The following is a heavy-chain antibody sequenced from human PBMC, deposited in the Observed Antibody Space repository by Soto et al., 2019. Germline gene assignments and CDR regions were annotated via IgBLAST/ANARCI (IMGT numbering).Heavy chain of an antibody. CDR1: GFSLSTSGVG. D-gene: IGHD3-3*01. V-gene: IGHV2-5*02. CDR2: IYWDDDK. J-gene: IGHJ5*02. Sequence: SGPTLVKPTQTLTLTCTFSGFSLSTSGVGVGWIRQPPGKALEWLALIYWDDDKRYSPSLKSRLTITKDTSKNQVVLTMTNMDPVDTATYYCAHVRSGYYTPRGKYNWFDPWGQGTLVTVSS. CDR3: AHVRSGYYTPRGKYNWFDP.